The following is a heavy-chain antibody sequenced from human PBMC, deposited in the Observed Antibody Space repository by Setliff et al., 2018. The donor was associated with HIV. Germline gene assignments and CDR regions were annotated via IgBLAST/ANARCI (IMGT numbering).Heavy chain of an antibody. D-gene: IGHD1-26*01. Sequence: VASVKVSCKASGYTFTSYALHWVRQAPGQRLEWMGWINAGNGHTKYSQKFQGRVSITRDTSASTAYMELSSLRSEDTAVYYCARVSGLSGELLYFDYWGLGTLVTVS. CDR2: INAGNGHT. CDR1: GYTFTSYA. V-gene: IGHV1-3*01. CDR3: ARVSGLSGELLYFDY. J-gene: IGHJ4*02.